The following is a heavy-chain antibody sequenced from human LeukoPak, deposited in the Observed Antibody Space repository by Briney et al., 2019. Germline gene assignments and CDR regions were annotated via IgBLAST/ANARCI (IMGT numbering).Heavy chain of an antibody. CDR2: INPNSGGT. CDR1: GYTFTGYY. D-gene: IGHD3-10*01. J-gene: IGHJ6*03. CDR3: ARDHRGYYYGSGTSTYYYYYMDV. V-gene: IGHV1-2*02. Sequence: GASVKVSCKASGYTFTGYYMHWVRQAPGQGLEWMGWINPNSGGTNYAQKLQGRVTMTTDTSTSTAYMELRSLRSDDTAVYYCARDHRGYYYGSGTSTYYYYYMDVWGKGTTVTISS.